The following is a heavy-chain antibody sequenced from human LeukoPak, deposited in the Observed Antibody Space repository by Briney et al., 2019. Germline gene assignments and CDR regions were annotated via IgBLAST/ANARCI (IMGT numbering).Heavy chain of an antibody. CDR1: GFTFSSYG. Sequence: PGRSLRLSCAASGFTFSSYGMHWVRQAPGKGLEWMAVIWYDGSNKYYADSVKGRFTISRDNTKNTLYLQMSSLRAEDTAVYYCARFYFLDGMDVWGQGTTVTVSS. J-gene: IGHJ6*02. D-gene: IGHD2/OR15-2a*01. V-gene: IGHV3-33*01. CDR3: ARFYFLDGMDV. CDR2: IWYDGSNK.